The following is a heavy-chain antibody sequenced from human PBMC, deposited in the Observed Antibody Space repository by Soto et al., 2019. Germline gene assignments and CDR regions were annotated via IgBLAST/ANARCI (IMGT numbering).Heavy chain of an antibody. D-gene: IGHD4-17*01. CDR2: ISWDDDK. Sequence: QITLKESGPTLVKPTQTLTLTCTFSGFSLSTSGVGVGWIRQPPGKALEWLALISWDDDKRYSPTLKSRPPITTDTSKTPVVPTTPTMYPVHTATSYCAHSLAASNYGASEPITSFHYLAQGTLVTVSS. J-gene: IGHJ4*02. CDR3: AHSLAASNYGASEPITSFHY. CDR1: GFSLSTSGVG. V-gene: IGHV2-5*02.